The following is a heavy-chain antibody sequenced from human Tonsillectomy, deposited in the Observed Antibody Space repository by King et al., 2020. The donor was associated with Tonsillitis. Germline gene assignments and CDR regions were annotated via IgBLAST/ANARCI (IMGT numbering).Heavy chain of an antibody. V-gene: IGHV3-13*01. CDR2: IDTTGDT. CDR3: ARGLMATPYFDY. CDR1: GFTFNSYD. D-gene: IGHD5-24*01. Sequence: VQLVEFGGGLVQPGGSLRLSCAASGFTFNSYDMHWVRQAPGKGLEWVSAIDTTGDTYYPGSAKGRFTISRENAKNSLYLQMNSLRAGDTAVYYCARGLMATPYFDYWGQGTLVTVSS. J-gene: IGHJ4*02.